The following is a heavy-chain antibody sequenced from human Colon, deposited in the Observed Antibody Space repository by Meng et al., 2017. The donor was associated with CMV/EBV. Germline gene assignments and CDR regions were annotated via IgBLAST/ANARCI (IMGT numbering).Heavy chain of an antibody. CDR2: IYPGDSDT. CDR1: GYSFASYW. J-gene: IGHJ6*02. CDR3: ARLGYCTSTSCKGYNYGMDV. D-gene: IGHD2-2*01. V-gene: IGHV5-51*01. Sequence: GESLKISYKGSGYSFASYWIAWVRQMPGKGLEWMGIIYPGDSDTRYNPSFEGQVTISVDKSISSAYLQYNGLRASDTAIYYCARLGYCTSTSCKGYNYGMDVWGQGTTVTVSS.